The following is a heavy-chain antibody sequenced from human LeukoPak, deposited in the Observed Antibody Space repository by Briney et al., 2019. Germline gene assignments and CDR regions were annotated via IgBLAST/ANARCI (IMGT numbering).Heavy chain of an antibody. CDR2: IYTSGST. J-gene: IGHJ4*02. V-gene: IGHV4-4*07. D-gene: IGHD2-2*01. Sequence: SETLSLTCTVSGGSISSYYWSWIRQPAGKGLEWIGRIYTSGSTNYNPSLKSRVTMSVDTSKNQFSLKLSSVTAADTAVYYCARDSATRRLVIPSGYWGQGTLVTVSS. CDR3: ARDSATRRLVIPSGY. CDR1: GGSISSYY.